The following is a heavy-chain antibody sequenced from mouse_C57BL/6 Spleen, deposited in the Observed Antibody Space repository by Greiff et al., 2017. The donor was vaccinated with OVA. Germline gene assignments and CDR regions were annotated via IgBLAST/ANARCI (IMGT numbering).Heavy chain of an antibody. CDR2: IHPSDSDT. Sequence: QVQLQQPGAELVKPGASVKVSCKASGYTFTSYWMHWVKQRPGQGLEWIGRIHPSDSDTNYNQKFKGKATLTVDKSSSTAYMQLSSLTSEDSAVYYCAIEIYDGYFAWFAYWGQGTLVTVSA. J-gene: IGHJ3*01. CDR3: AIEIYDGYFAWFAY. D-gene: IGHD2-3*01. CDR1: GYTFTSYW. V-gene: IGHV1-74*01.